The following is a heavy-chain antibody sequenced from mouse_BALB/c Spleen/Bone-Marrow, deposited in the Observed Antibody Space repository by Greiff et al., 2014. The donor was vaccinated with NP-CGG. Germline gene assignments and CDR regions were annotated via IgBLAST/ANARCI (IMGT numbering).Heavy chain of an antibody. D-gene: IGHD1-2*01. J-gene: IGHJ4*01. V-gene: IGHV2-9*02. CDR2: IWADGST. CDR1: GFSLTNYG. CDR3: ARITTAPGAMDY. Sequence: VKLQESGPGLVSPSQSLSITCTVSGFSLTNYGVHWVRQPPGKGLEWLGVIWADGSTNYNSALMSRLSISKDNSKSQVFFKMNSLQTDDTAMYYCARITTAPGAMDYWGQGTSVPVSS.